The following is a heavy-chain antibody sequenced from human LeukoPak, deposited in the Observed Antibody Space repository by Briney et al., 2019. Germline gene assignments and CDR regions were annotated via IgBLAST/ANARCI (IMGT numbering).Heavy chain of an antibody. CDR1: GGSFSGYY. Sequence: PSETLSLTCAVYGGSFSGYYWSWIRQPPGKGLEWTGEINHSGSTNYNPSLKSRVTISVDTSKNQFSLKLSSVTAADTAVYYCARGRRSWGGEHNWFDPWGQGTLVTVSS. CDR3: ARGRRSWGGEHNWFDP. D-gene: IGHD2-21*01. J-gene: IGHJ5*02. V-gene: IGHV4-34*01. CDR2: INHSGST.